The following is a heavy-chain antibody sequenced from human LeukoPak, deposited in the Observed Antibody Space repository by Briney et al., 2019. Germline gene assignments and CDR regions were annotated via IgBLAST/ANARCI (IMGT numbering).Heavy chain of an antibody. J-gene: IGHJ5*02. CDR3: AAYLWFGELSMGFDP. CDR1: GGSISSGGYS. D-gene: IGHD3-10*01. CDR2: IYHSGST. V-gene: IGHV4-30-2*05. Sequence: SQTLSLTCAVSGGSISSGGYSWSWIRQPPGKGLEWIGYIYHSGSTYYNPSLKSRVTISVDTSKNQFSLELSSVTAADTAVYYCAAYLWFGELSMGFDPWGQGTLVTVSS.